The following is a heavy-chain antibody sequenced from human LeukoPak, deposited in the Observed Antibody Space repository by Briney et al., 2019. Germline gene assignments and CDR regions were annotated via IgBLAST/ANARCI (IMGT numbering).Heavy chain of an antibody. CDR3: ARAVWGYCSSTSCGFYYYYYYMDV. Sequence: PSETLSLTCTVSGGSISSSSYYWGWIRQPPGKGLEWIGSIYYSGSTYYNPSLKSRVTISVDTSKNQFSLKLSSVTAADTAVYYCARAVWGYCSSTSCGFYYYYYYMDVWGKGTTVTISS. J-gene: IGHJ6*03. V-gene: IGHV4-39*01. CDR1: GGSISSSSYY. D-gene: IGHD2-2*01. CDR2: IYYSGST.